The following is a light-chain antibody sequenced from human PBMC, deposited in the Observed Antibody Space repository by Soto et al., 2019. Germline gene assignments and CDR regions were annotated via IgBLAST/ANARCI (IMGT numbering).Light chain of an antibody. Sequence: DIQMTQSPSSLSASVGDRVTITCRASQSISSYLNWYQQRPGKAPNLLIYAASSLQSGVPSRFSGSGSGTDFTLTISSLQPEDFVTYYCQQSYSTPGTTFGGGTKVEIK. CDR2: AAS. V-gene: IGKV1-39*01. CDR3: QQSYSTPGTT. CDR1: QSISSY. J-gene: IGKJ4*01.